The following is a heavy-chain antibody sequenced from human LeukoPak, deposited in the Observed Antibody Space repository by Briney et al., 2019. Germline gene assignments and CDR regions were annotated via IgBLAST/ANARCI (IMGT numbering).Heavy chain of an antibody. Sequence: SQTLSLTCTVSGGSISSGTYYWSSIRQPAGKGLEWIGRIYTSGSANYNPSLKSPVSISLDTSTNQFSLKLNSVTAADTAVYYCARVYSWFGYFDYWGQGTLVTVSS. CDR1: GGSISSGTYY. V-gene: IGHV4-61*02. D-gene: IGHD6-13*01. CDR3: ARVYSWFGYFDY. J-gene: IGHJ4*02. CDR2: IYTSGSA.